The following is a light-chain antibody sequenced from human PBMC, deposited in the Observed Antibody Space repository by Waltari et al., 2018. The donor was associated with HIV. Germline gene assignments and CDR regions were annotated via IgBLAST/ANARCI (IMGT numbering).Light chain of an antibody. CDR3: HQSYNNPFT. V-gene: IGKV1-39*01. CDR1: QHINNY. J-gene: IGKJ4*01. CDR2: SAS. Sequence: LTGTSGDRVTITCRASQHINNYVSWYQQKPGKAPKLLMYSASSLQSAVPPRFSGSGYGTDFTLTISNLQPDDFGTYYCHQSYNNPFTFGVGTKVDI.